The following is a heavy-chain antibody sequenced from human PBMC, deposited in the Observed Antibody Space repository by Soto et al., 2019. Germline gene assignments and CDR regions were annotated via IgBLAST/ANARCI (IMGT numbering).Heavy chain of an antibody. Sequence: QIQLVQAGGEVKKPGASVKVSCKASGYTFTMYGISWVRQAPGQGLEWMGWISAKNGNTNYAQKVQGRVTMTTDTSTSTAYMELRSLRADDTAVYYCARDSSDWGNDFNGAFDKWGQGTMVTVSS. CDR1: GYTFTMYG. J-gene: IGHJ3*02. V-gene: IGHV1-18*01. CDR2: ISAKNGNT. CDR3: ARDSSDWGNDFNGAFDK. D-gene: IGHD3-16*01.